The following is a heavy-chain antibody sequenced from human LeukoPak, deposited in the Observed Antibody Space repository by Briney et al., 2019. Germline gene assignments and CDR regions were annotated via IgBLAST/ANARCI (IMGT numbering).Heavy chain of an antibody. J-gene: IGHJ4*02. CDR2: MSGSGGST. D-gene: IGHD3-10*01. CDR3: AKTKVPNYYGSGSYVDY. Sequence: GGSLRLSCAASGFTFSSYAMSWVSQAPGKGLEWVSAMSGSGGSTYYADSVKGRFIISRDNSKNTLYLQMNSLRAEDTAVYYCAKTKVPNYYGSGSYVDYWGQGTLVTVSS. CDR1: GFTFSSYA. V-gene: IGHV3-23*01.